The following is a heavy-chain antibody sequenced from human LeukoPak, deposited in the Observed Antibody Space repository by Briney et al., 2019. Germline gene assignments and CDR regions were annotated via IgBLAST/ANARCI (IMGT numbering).Heavy chain of an antibody. CDR2: ISTYNGNT. Sequence: ASVKVSCKASGYTFTNYGFSWVRQAPGQGLEWMGWISTYNGNTNYAQKLQGRLTMTTDTSTNTAYMDLRSLRSDDTAIYYCARALGWYNRIYYFDYWGQGTLVTVSS. CDR1: GYTFTNYG. CDR3: ARALGWYNRIYYFDY. J-gene: IGHJ4*02. D-gene: IGHD6-19*01. V-gene: IGHV1-18*01.